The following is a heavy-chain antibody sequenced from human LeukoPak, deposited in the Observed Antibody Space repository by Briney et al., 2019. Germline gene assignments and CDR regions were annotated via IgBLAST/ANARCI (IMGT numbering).Heavy chain of an antibody. CDR2: ISSSSSYI. CDR3: ARDRFSSPFSRYFDL. CDR1: GFTFSSYS. D-gene: IGHD2/OR15-2a*01. Sequence: GGSLRLSCAASGFTFSSYSMNWVRQAPGKGLEWVSSISSSSSYIYYADSVKGRFTISRDNSKNMLYLQMNSLRVEDTAVYYCARDRFSSPFSRYFDLWGRGTLVTVSS. V-gene: IGHV3-21*04. J-gene: IGHJ2*01.